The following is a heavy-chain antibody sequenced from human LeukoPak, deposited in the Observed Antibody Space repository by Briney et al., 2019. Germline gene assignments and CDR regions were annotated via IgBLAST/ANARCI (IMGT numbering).Heavy chain of an antibody. Sequence: GGSLRLSCAASGFTFGDYGMSWVRQAPGKGLVWVSGINGDGGTTTYADSVKGRFTISRDNAKNTLYLQMNNLRAEDTAIYYCATDSYVSGSYYRLFYWGQGTLVTVSS. V-gene: IGHV3-20*04. CDR2: INGDGGTT. D-gene: IGHD3-10*01. J-gene: IGHJ4*02. CDR1: GFTFGDYG. CDR3: ATDSYVSGSYYRLFY.